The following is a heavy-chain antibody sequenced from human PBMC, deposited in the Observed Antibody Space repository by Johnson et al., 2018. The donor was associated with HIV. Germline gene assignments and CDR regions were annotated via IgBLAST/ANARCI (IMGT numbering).Heavy chain of an antibody. CDR2: ISYDGSYK. D-gene: IGHD4-17*01. V-gene: IGHV3-30*03. Sequence: QVQLVESGGGVVRPGGSPRLSCAASGFTFDDYGMSLVRQAPGKGLEWLSVISYDGSYKYYADSVKGRFTISRDNSKNTLYLQMNSLRAEDTAVYYCARGRKTVTTVRPSAFDIWGQGTMVTVSS. J-gene: IGHJ3*02. CDR3: ARGRKTVTTVRPSAFDI. CDR1: GFTFDDYG.